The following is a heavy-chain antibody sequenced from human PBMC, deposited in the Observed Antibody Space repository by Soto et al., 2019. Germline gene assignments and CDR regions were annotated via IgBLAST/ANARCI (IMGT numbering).Heavy chain of an antibody. CDR1: VGSSSSSKW. CDR2: IYHSWST. J-gene: IGHJ4*02. D-gene: IGHD1-1*01. Sequence: SETLSITCAVSVGSSSSSKWWSCVRQPPGKGLEWIGEIYHSWSTNYNPSLKSRVTISVDKSKNQFSLKLSSVTAADTAVYYCARKSTASGSLFDYWGQGTLVTVSS. CDR3: ARKSTASGSLFDY. V-gene: IGHV4-4*02.